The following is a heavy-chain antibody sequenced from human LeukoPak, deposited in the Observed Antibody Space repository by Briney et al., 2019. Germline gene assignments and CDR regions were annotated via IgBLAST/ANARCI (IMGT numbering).Heavy chain of an antibody. V-gene: IGHV3-11*06. Sequence: AGSLTLSCAASGCIFSDYYMSWIRQAPGQGQEWVSFICSTNSYTNNAESVKGRFSTSRHNAKNSLFLQMNSLRAEDTAVYYCPRWWSGYYVYRGEGALATVSS. CDR1: GCIFSDYY. J-gene: IGHJ4*02. D-gene: IGHD3-3*01. CDR2: ICSTNSYT. CDR3: PRWWSGYYVY.